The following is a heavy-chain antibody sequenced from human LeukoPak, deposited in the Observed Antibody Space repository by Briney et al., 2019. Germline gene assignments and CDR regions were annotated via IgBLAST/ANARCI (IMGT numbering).Heavy chain of an antibody. CDR1: GFTFSGYW. Sequence: PGGSLRLSCTGSGFTFSGYWTHWVRQAPGKGLVWVSRSSPDGSGAIYADSVKGRFTISGDNAKNTLYLQMNSLRPEDTAMYYCTRVPVGTTGLFDSWGQGTLVTVSS. CDR2: SSPDGSGA. CDR3: TRVPVGTTGLFDS. D-gene: IGHD1-26*01. J-gene: IGHJ4*02. V-gene: IGHV3-74*01.